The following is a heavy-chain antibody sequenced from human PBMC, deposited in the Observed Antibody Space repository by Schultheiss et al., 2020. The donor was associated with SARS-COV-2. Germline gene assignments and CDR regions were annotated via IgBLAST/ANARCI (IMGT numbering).Heavy chain of an antibody. V-gene: IGHV4-39*07. CDR3: ARLGAYGGNSEVDY. CDR1: GGSISSGGYY. D-gene: IGHD4-23*01. Sequence: SETLSLTCTVSGGSISSGGYYWSWIRQHPGKGLEWIGEIYHSGSTNYNPSLKSRVTISVDTSKNQFSLKLSSVTAADTAVYYCARLGAYGGNSEVDYWGQGTLVTVSS. CDR2: IYHSGST. J-gene: IGHJ4*02.